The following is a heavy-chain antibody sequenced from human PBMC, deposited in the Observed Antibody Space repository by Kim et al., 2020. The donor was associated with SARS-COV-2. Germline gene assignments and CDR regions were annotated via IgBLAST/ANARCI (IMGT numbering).Heavy chain of an antibody. V-gene: IGHV6-1*01. Sequence: SQTLSLTCAISGDSVSSETVAWNWIRQSPSRGLEWLGRTYYRSNRWHNDYALFLKSRIIVKADTANNQFSLQLNSVTPDDTALYYCARDQVDTTSWSNWF. CDR2: TYYRSNRWHN. CDR1: GDSVSSETVA. D-gene: IGHD1-1*01. CDR3: ARDQVDTTSWSNWF. J-gene: IGHJ5*01.